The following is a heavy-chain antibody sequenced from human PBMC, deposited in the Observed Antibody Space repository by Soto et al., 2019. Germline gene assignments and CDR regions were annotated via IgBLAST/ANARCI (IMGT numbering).Heavy chain of an antibody. CDR2: IDPSDSYT. CDR3: ARVAMMYYYDSSGYRGTSFDI. D-gene: IGHD3-22*01. J-gene: IGHJ3*02. Sequence: RGESLKISCKGSGYSFTSYWISWVRQMPGKGLEWMGRIDPSDSYTNYSPSFQGHVTISADKSISTAYLQWSSLKASDTAMYYCARVAMMYYYDSSGYRGTSFDIWGQGTMVTVSS. CDR1: GYSFTSYW. V-gene: IGHV5-10-1*01.